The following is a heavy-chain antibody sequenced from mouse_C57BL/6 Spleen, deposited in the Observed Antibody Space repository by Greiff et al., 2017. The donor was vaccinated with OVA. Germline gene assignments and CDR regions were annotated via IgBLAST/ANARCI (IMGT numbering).Heavy chain of an antibody. Sequence: QVQLQQPGAELVRPGSSVKLSCKASGYTFTSYWMDWVKQRPGQGLEWIGNIYPSDSETHYNQKFKDKATLTVDKSSSTAYIQLSSLTSEDSAVYYCARQKAYYFDYWGQGTTLTVSS. J-gene: IGHJ2*01. CDR2: IYPSDSET. V-gene: IGHV1-61*01. CDR3: ARQKAYYFDY. D-gene: IGHD3-2*02. CDR1: GYTFTSYW.